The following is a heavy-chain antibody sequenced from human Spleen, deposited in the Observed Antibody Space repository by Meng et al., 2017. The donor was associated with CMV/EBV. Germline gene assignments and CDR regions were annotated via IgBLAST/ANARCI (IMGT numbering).Heavy chain of an antibody. CDR3: ARTWGDYGGKGFDY. Sequence: ASVKVSCKASGYTFTTYDINWVRQATGQGLEWMGWISTYSGNTEYAQKVQGRVTMTTDTSTRTVYMELRSLRSDDTAVYYCARTWGDYGGKGFDYWGQGTLVTVSS. V-gene: IGHV1-18*01. CDR2: ISTYSGNT. J-gene: IGHJ4*02. D-gene: IGHD4-23*01. CDR1: GYTFTTYD.